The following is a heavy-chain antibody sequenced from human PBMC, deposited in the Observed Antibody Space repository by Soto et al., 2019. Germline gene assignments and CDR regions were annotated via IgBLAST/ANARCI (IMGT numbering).Heavy chain of an antibody. D-gene: IGHD1-26*01. CDR3: AKETVWEILEGYFEY. Sequence: QVQLVESGGGVVQPGRSLRHSCAASGFTFSTYGMHWVRQAPGKGLEWVAVISYDGSHKSYGDSVKGRFTISRDNSKNTLYLQMNSLRAEDTAVYYCAKETVWEILEGYFEYWGQGTLVTVSS. CDR1: GFTFSTYG. CDR2: ISYDGSHK. V-gene: IGHV3-30*18. J-gene: IGHJ4*02.